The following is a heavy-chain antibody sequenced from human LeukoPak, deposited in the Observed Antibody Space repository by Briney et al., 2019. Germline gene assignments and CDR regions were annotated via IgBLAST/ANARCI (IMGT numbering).Heavy chain of an antibody. J-gene: IGHJ3*02. CDR3: ARGPYSYDSSGAFDI. CDR1: GGSISSYY. V-gene: IGHV4-59*08. Sequence: PSETLSLTCTVSGGSISSYYWSWIRQPPGKGLEWIGYIYYSGSTNYNPSLKSRVTISVDTSKNQFSLKLSSVTAADTAVYFCARGPYSYDSSGAFDIWGQGTMVTISS. CDR2: IYYSGST. D-gene: IGHD3-22*01.